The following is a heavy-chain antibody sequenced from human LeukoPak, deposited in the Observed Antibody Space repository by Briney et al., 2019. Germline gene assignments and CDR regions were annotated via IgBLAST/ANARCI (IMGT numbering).Heavy chain of an antibody. D-gene: IGHD5-18*01. CDR3: ARVPFSPRGYSYGYDY. V-gene: IGHV1-46*01. Sequence: GASVKVSCKASGYTFTSYYMHWVRQAPGQGLEWMGIINPSGGSTSYAQKFQGRVTMTRDTSTSTVYMELSSLRSEDTAVYYCARVPFSPRGYSYGYDYWGQGTLVTVFS. CDR1: GYTFTSYY. J-gene: IGHJ4*02. CDR2: INPSGGST.